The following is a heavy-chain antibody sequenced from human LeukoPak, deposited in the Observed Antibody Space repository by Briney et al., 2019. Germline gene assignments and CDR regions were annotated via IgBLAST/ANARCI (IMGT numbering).Heavy chain of an antibody. V-gene: IGHV3-23*01. CDR1: GFTFGSPA. CDR2: IFGSGGSP. CDR3: GKTTVGYSSGQKPAWPVDY. D-gene: IGHD5-18*01. J-gene: IGHJ4*02. Sequence: GSLKLSCEASGFTFGSPANYWVRQAPGKGLEWGASIFGSGGSPRYADSVKGRFTISRDNSRNTVYLQINSLRADDTAVYYCGKTTVGYSSGQKPAWPVDYWGQGTLVTVSS.